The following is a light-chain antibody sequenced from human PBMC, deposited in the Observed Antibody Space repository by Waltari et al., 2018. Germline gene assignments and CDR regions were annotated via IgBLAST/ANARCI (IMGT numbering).Light chain of an antibody. CDR3: MQALQAIT. V-gene: IGKV2-28*01. J-gene: IGKJ5*01. Sequence: DIALTQFPLFLPVTPGEPASISCRSSQSLLHSNGYNYLDWYLQKPGQSPQLLIYMGSNRASGVPDRFSGSGSGTDFTLKISRVEAEDVGVYYCMQALQAITFGQGTRLEIK. CDR1: QSLLHSNGYNY. CDR2: MGS.